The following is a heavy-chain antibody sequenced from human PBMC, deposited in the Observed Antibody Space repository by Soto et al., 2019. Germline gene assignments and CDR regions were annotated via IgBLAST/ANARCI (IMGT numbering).Heavy chain of an antibody. CDR2: ISFDGINK. CDR3: AKDLSGGFVGDCYDFGMDV. CDR1: GFTFSSYG. V-gene: IGHV3-30*18. Sequence: QVQLVESGGGVVQPGRSLRLSCAASGFTFSSYGLHWVRQAPGKGLEWVAGISFDGINKFYADPVKGRFTISRDNSKNTLFLQMNSLRAGDTAVYYCAKDLSGGFVGDCYDFGMDVWGQGTTVTVSS. J-gene: IGHJ6*02. D-gene: IGHD3-10*01.